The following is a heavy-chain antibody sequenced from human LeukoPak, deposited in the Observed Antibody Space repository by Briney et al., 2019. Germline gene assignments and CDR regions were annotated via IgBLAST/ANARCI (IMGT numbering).Heavy chain of an antibody. Sequence: GGSLRLSCAASGFTFSSYSMNWVRQAPGKGLEWVGHIKSKTDDGTTDYAAPVKGRFTISRDDSKNTLYLQMNSLKTEDTAVYYCTARNFDYWGQGTLVTVSS. CDR1: GFTFSSYS. J-gene: IGHJ4*02. V-gene: IGHV3-15*01. CDR3: TARNFDY. CDR2: IKSKTDDGTT.